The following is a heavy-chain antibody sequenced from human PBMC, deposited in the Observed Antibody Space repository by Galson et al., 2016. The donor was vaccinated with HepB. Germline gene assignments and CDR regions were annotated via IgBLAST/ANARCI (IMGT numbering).Heavy chain of an antibody. CDR2: IDNDGRIT. D-gene: IGHD5-12*01. CDR1: GFTFNAFW. V-gene: IGHV3-74*01. Sequence: SLRLSCAVSGFTFNAFWMHWVRQVPGKGLEWVSRIDNDGRITNYADSVQGRFTISRDNTKNTLFLHMHSLRAEDTAAYYCGRDLGGYGGSWGPGTLVTVSS. J-gene: IGHJ5*02. CDR3: GRDLGGYGGS.